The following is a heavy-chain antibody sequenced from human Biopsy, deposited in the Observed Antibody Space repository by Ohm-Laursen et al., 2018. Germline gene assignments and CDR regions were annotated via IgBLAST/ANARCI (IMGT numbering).Heavy chain of an antibody. CDR3: ALQSVAQMKNFDY. J-gene: IGHJ4*02. V-gene: IGHV1-2*02. CDR2: ISPKSGDT. Sequence: EASVKVSCKASGFSFTGYYIHWARQAPGQGLEWMGWISPKSGDTNYAHKFQGNITMTRDTSMSTAYMEMSRLRCDDTAVYYCALQSVAQMKNFDYWGQGTLVTVSS. D-gene: IGHD6-19*01. CDR1: GFSFTGYY.